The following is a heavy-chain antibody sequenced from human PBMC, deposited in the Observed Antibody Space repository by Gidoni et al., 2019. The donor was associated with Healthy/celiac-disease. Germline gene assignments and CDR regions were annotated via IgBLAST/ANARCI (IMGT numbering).Heavy chain of an antibody. CDR1: GFTFSSYS. D-gene: IGHD4-17*01. Sequence: EVQLVESGGGLVKPGGSLRLSCAASGFTFSSYSMNWVRQAPGKGLECVSSISSSSSYIYYADSVKGRFTISRDNAKNSLYLQMNSLRAEDTAVYYCARAYSYGDHFDYWGQGTLVTVSS. CDR2: ISSSSSYI. CDR3: ARAYSYGDHFDY. V-gene: IGHV3-21*01. J-gene: IGHJ4*02.